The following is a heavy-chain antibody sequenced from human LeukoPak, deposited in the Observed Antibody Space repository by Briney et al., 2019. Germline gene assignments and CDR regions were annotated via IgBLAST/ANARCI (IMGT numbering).Heavy chain of an antibody. CDR3: ARTYYDFWSGYYRPEGWFDP. J-gene: IGHJ5*02. CDR1: GGSISSGSYY. Sequence: SETLSLTCTVSGGSISSGSYYWSWIRQPPGKGLEWIGYIYYSGSTNYNPSLKSRVTISVDTSKNQFSLKLSSVTAADTAVYYCARTYYDFWSGYYRPEGWFDPGGQGTLVTASS. D-gene: IGHD3-3*01. CDR2: IYYSGST. V-gene: IGHV4-61*01.